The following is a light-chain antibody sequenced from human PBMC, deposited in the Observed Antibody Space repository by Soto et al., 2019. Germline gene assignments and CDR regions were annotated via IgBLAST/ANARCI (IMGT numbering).Light chain of an antibody. Sequence: QSALTQPPSVSGSPGQSVTISCTGTSTDFVGYNRVPWYQQPPGTAPKLMIYEVSKRPSGVPDRFSGSKSGNTASLTISGLQAADAADYYCSLYTSENAYVFGTGTKV. CDR3: SLYTSENAYV. CDR1: STDFVGYNR. J-gene: IGLJ1*01. V-gene: IGLV2-18*01. CDR2: EVS.